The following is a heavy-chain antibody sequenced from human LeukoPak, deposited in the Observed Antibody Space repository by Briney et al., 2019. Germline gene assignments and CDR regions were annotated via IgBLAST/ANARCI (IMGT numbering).Heavy chain of an antibody. CDR2: ISVYNGNT. Sequence: GASVKVSCKASGYTFTSFGISWVRQAPGQGLEWMGWISVYNGNTNYAQKLQGRVTMTTDTSTSTAYMELRSLRSDDTAVYYCARENQWLVRGGRFDPWGQGTLVTVSS. CDR1: GYTFTSFG. J-gene: IGHJ5*02. V-gene: IGHV1-18*01. D-gene: IGHD6-19*01. CDR3: ARENQWLVRGGRFDP.